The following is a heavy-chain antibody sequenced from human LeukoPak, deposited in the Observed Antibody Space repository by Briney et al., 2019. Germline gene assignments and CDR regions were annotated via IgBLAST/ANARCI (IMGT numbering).Heavy chain of an antibody. J-gene: IGHJ4*02. D-gene: IGHD1-26*01. CDR2: IYYSGST. V-gene: IGHV4-39*01. CDR3: ARHSGSYYQPWDY. Sequence: PSETLSLTCTVSGGSITTTSYYRGWIRQPPGKGLEWIGSIYYSGSTYYNPSLKTRVTISVDTSKNQFSLKLSSVTAADTAVYYCARHSGSYYQPWDYWGQGTLVTVSS. CDR1: GGSITTTSYY.